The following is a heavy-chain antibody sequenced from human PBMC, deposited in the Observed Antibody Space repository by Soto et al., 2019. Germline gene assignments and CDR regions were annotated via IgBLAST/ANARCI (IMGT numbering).Heavy chain of an antibody. CDR3: ARSQSSSWYYFDY. V-gene: IGHV3-33*01. D-gene: IGHD6-13*01. CDR2: IWYDGSNK. J-gene: IGHJ4*02. CDR1: GFTFSSYG. Sequence: GGSLRLSCAASGFTFSSYGMHWVRQAPGKGLEWVAVIWYDGSNKYYADSGKGRFTISRDNSKNTLYLQMNSLRAEDTAVYYCARSQSSSWYYFDYWGQGTLVTVSS.